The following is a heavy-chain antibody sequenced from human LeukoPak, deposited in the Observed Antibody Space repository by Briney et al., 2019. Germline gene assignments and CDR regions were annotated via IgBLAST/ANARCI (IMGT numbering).Heavy chain of an antibody. V-gene: IGHV3-7*01. CDR3: TTITALGS. Sequence: GGSLRLSCAASGFTFSTYWMSWVRQAPGKGLEWVANIKQDGTEKYYVDSVKGRFTISRDNAKNSLYLQMHSLRAEDTAVYYCTTITALGSWGQGTRVTVSS. J-gene: IGHJ5*02. CDR1: GFTFSTYW. D-gene: IGHD6-6*01. CDR2: IKQDGTEK.